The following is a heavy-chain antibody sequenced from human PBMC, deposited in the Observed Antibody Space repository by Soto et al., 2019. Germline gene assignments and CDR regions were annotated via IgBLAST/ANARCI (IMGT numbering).Heavy chain of an antibody. CDR1: WGSISSLY. CDR3: ARGERYRILDP. D-gene: IGHD5-18*01. V-gene: IGHV4-59*01. J-gene: IGHJ5*02. Sequence: ASETLSLTWPVSWGSISSLYWSWIRQPPGKGLEWIGYIYYSGSTNYNPSLKSRVTISVDTSKNQFSLKLSSVTAADTAVYYCARGERYRILDPWGQGTLVTVSS. CDR2: IYYSGST.